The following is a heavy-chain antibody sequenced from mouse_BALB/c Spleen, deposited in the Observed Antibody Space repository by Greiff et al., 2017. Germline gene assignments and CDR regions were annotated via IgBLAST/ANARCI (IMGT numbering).Heavy chain of an antibody. CDR3: ARRSGDWYFDV. D-gene: IGHD1-3*01. V-gene: IGHV1-7*01. J-gene: IGHJ1*01. Sequence: QVQLQQSGAELAKPGASVKMSCKASGYTFTSYWMHWVKQRPGQGLEWIGYINPSTGYTEYNQKFKDKATLTADKSSSTAYMQLSSLTSEDSAVYYCARRSGDWYFDVWGAGTTVTVAS. CDR2: INPSTGYT. CDR1: GYTFTSYW.